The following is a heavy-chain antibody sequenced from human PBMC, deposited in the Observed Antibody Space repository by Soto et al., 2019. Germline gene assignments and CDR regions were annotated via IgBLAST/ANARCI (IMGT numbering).Heavy chain of an antibody. J-gene: IGHJ5*02. V-gene: IGHV2-5*02. D-gene: IGHD4-17*01. CDR2: IYWDDDK. CDR3: AHAGDYDLLTFDP. CDR1: GCSLSSYGMG. Sequence: QITLKESGPTLVRPAQTPTLTCGCSGCSLSSYGMGVAWIRQPPGKALEWLALIYWDDDKRSSPSLKDRLAISKDTSSNQVVLTSTYMDPGDTATYFCAHAGDYDLLTFDPCGPGTLGT.